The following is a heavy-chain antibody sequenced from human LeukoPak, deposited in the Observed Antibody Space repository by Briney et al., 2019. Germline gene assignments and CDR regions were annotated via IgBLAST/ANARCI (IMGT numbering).Heavy chain of an antibody. D-gene: IGHD6-19*01. J-gene: IGHJ4*02. CDR1: GFTFSTYN. CDR3: ARLDSSAWFSDY. Sequence: GGSLRLSCTASGFTFSTYNMIWVRQAPGKGLEWVSSIRGSSNYIHYADSVKGRFSISRDNAKSSLYLQMNSLRADDTAVYYCARLDSSAWFSDYWGQGTLVTVSS. V-gene: IGHV3-21*01. CDR2: IRGSSNYI.